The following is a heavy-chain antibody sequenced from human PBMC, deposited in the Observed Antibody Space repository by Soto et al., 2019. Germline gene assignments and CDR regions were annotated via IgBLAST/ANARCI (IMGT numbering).Heavy chain of an antibody. Sequence: GGSLRLSCAASGFSFSDYYMTWIRQAPGKGLEWVSYISSSGGTKYHADSVKGRFTISRDNAKNSLYLQMNSLRAEDTAVYYCARGYSSSWTYNWFDPWGQGTLVTVSS. CDR1: GFSFSDYY. CDR3: ARGYSSSWTYNWFDP. J-gene: IGHJ5*02. CDR2: ISSSGGTK. D-gene: IGHD6-13*01. V-gene: IGHV3-11*01.